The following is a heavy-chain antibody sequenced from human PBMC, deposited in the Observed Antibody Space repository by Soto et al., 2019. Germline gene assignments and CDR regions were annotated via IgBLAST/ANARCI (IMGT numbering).Heavy chain of an antibody. CDR3: AKVFLVGATVANYYYYGMDV. Sequence: GGSLRLSCAAFGFTFSSYAMSWVRQAPGKGLEWVAVISYDGSNNYYADSVKGRFTISRDNSKSTLYLQMNSLRAEDTAVYYCAKVFLVGATVANYYYYGMDVWGQGTTVTVSS. D-gene: IGHD1-26*01. V-gene: IGHV3-30*18. CDR2: ISYDGSNN. CDR1: GFTFSSYA. J-gene: IGHJ6*02.